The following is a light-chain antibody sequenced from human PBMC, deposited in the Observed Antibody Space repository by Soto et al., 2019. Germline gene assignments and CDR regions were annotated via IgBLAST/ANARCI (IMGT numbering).Light chain of an antibody. CDR1: SSDVGGYNY. Sequence: QSVLTQPASVSGSPGQSITISCTGTSSDVGGYNYVSWYQQHPGKAPKLMIYDVSNRPSGVSNRFSGSKSGNTASLTISVLQAEDEADYYCSSDTSSSTYVFGTGTKLTVL. CDR3: SSDTSSSTYV. V-gene: IGLV2-14*01. J-gene: IGLJ1*01. CDR2: DVS.